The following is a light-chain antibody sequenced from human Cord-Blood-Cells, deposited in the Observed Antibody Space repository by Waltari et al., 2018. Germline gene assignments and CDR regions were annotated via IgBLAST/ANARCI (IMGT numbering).Light chain of an antibody. Sequence: DIQMTQSPSSLSASVGARLTITCRASQSISSYLNWYQQKPGKAPKLLSYAASSLHSGVPLRFSGSGSGTDFTHTISSQQPEDFAAYYCQQSYSTPQPFGQGTKVEIK. J-gene: IGKJ1*01. CDR2: AAS. CDR3: QQSYSTPQP. CDR1: QSISSY. V-gene: IGKV1-39*01.